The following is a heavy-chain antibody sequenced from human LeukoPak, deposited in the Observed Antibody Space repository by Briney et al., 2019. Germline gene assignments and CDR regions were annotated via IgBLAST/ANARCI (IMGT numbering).Heavy chain of an antibody. D-gene: IGHD3-3*01. CDR1: GYTFTSYD. CDR3: ARGMDYDFWSGCYFWFDP. J-gene: IGHJ5*02. Sequence: ASVKVSCKASGYTFTSYDINWVRQATGQGLEWMGWMNPNSGNTGYAQKFQGRVTMTRNTSISTAYMELNSLRSEDTAVYYCARGMDYDFWSGCYFWFDPWGQGTLVTVSS. V-gene: IGHV1-8*01. CDR2: MNPNSGNT.